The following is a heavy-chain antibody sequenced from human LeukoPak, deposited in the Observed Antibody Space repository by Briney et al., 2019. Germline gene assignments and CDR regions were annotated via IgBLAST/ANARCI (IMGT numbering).Heavy chain of an antibody. CDR2: IIPIFGTA. Sequence: SVKVSCKASGGTFSSYAISWVRQAPGQGLEWMGGIIPIFGTANYARKFQGRVTITTDESTSTAYMELSSLRSEDTAVYYCARVAAYCSSTSCYTHDYWGQGTLVTVSP. J-gene: IGHJ4*02. D-gene: IGHD2-2*02. V-gene: IGHV1-69*05. CDR1: GGTFSSYA. CDR3: ARVAAYCSSTSCYTHDY.